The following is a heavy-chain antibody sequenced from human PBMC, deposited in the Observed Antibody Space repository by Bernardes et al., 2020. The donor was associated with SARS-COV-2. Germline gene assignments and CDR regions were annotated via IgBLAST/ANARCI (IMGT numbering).Heavy chain of an antibody. CDR2: IGPAGDT. J-gene: IGHJ6*02. D-gene: IGHD6-13*01. V-gene: IGHV3-13*04. CDR3: ARAPRSSWYSGHYYYGMDA. Sequence: GWSLSLSCVASGFNFSRYDMHWVRQLRGKSLEWVSTIGPAGDTYYPGSVKGRFTISRENAKNSLYLQMNSLRAGDTAVYYCARAPRSSWYSGHYYYGMDAWGQENTITV. CDR1: GFNFSRYD.